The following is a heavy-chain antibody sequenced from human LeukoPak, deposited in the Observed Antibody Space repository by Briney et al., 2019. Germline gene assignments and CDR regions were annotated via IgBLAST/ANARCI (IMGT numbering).Heavy chain of an antibody. D-gene: IGHD5-24*01. CDR1: GGSISSGGYY. CDR3: ARGDGYSKFDY. CDR2: IYSSGST. Sequence: SETLSLTCTVSGGSISSGGYYWSWIRQLPGEGLEWIGYIYSSGSTYYNPSLKSRVAISVDTSKSQFSLRLSSVTVADTAVYYCARGDGYSKFDYWGQGTLVTVSS. J-gene: IGHJ4*02. V-gene: IGHV4-31*03.